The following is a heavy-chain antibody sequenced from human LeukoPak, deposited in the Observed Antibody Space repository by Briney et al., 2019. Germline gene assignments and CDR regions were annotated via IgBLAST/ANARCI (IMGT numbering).Heavy chain of an antibody. D-gene: IGHD2-15*01. V-gene: IGHV1-2*02. CDR3: AKTLVVVVAATQGDY. CDR2: INPNSGGT. J-gene: IGHJ4*02. Sequence: ASVKVSCKASGYTLTGYYMHWVRQAPGQGLEWMGWINPNSGGTNYAQKFQGRVTVTRDTSISTAYMELSRLRSDDTAVYYCAKTLVVVVAATQGDYWGQGTLATVSS. CDR1: GYTLTGYY.